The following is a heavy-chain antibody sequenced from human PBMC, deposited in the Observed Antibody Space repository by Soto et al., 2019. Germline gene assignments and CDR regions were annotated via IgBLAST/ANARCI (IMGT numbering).Heavy chain of an antibody. V-gene: IGHV3-30-3*01. CDR2: ISYDGSNK. Sequence: VQLVESGGGVVQPGRSLRLSCAASGFTFSSYAMHWVRQAPGKGLEWVAVISYDGSNKYYADSVKGRFTISRDNSKNTLYLQMNSLRAEDTAVYYCARDRKSLLDYWGQGTLVTVSS. J-gene: IGHJ4*02. CDR3: ARDRKSLLDY. CDR1: GFTFSSYA.